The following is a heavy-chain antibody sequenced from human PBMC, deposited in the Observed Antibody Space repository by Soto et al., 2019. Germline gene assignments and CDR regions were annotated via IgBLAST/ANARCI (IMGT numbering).Heavy chain of an antibody. CDR3: ARIMYSSGWYGNYYYYYGMDV. D-gene: IGHD6-19*01. CDR1: GGTFSSYA. V-gene: IGHV1-69*06. Sequence: GASVKVSCKASGGTFSSYAISWVRQAPGQGLEWMGGIIPIFGTANYAQKFQGRVTITADKSTSTAYMELSSLRSEDTAVYYCARIMYSSGWYGNYYYYYGMDVWGQGTTVTVSS. J-gene: IGHJ6*02. CDR2: IIPIFGTA.